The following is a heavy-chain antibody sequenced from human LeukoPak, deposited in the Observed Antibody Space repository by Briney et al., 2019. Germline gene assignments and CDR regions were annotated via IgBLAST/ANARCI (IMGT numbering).Heavy chain of an antibody. D-gene: IGHD6-13*01. CDR1: GYIFSSYG. Sequence: ASVKVSCKASGYIFSSYGISWVRQAPGQGLEWMGWISAYSGDTNYAQKFQGRVTMTRDTSISTAYMELSRLRSDDTAVYYCAREWDYPFYSSSWYASWFDPWGQGTLVTVSS. J-gene: IGHJ5*02. CDR2: ISAYSGDT. V-gene: IGHV1-18*01. CDR3: AREWDYPFYSSSWYASWFDP.